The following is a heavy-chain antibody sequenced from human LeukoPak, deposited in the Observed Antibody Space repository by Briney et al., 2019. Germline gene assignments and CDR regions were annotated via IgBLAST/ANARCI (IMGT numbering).Heavy chain of an antibody. J-gene: IGHJ4*02. Sequence: GGSLRLSCAVSGFTFSNYAISWVRQAPGKGPEWVSGISGRGDITNYADSVKGRFTISRDNSKNTLYLQMNSLRAEDTAVYYCARVGYTSGWYRNWGQGTLVTVSS. V-gene: IGHV3-23*01. CDR1: GFTFSNYA. CDR3: ARVGYTSGWYRN. D-gene: IGHD6-19*01. CDR2: ISGRGDIT.